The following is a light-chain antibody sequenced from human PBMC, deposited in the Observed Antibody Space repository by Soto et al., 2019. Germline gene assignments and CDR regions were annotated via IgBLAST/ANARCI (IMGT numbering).Light chain of an antibody. CDR2: GNS. V-gene: IGLV1-40*01. J-gene: IGLJ3*02. CDR3: QSYDSSLIGVV. Sequence: QSVLTQPPSVSGAPGQRVTISCTGSNSNIGAGYDVHWYQQLPRTAPKLLIYGNSNRPSGVPDRFSGSKSGTSASLAITGLQAEDEADYYCQSYDSSLIGVVFGGGTKLTVL. CDR1: NSNIGAGYD.